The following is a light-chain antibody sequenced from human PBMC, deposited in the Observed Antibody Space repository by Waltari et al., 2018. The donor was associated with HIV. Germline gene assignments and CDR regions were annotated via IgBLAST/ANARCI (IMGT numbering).Light chain of an antibody. CDR1: SANIGSND. J-gene: IGLJ2*01. V-gene: IGLV1-47*01. CDR2: RND. Sequence: QSVLTQPPSASGTPGQKGTISPSASSANIGSNDVFWSQQLPGAAPKLLMYRNDQRPSGVPDRFSGSKSGTSASLAISGPRSEDEADYTCATWDDSLSGVVFGGGTKLNVL. CDR3: ATWDDSLSGVV.